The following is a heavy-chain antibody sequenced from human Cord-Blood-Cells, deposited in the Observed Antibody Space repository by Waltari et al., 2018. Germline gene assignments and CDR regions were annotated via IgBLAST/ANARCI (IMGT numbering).Heavy chain of an antibody. CDR2: IYHSGRT. CDR1: GYSISSGYY. Sequence: QVQLQESGPGLVKPSETLSLTCTVSGYSISSGYYWGWIRHPPGKGLEWIGSIYHSGRTYYNPSLKSRVTISVDTSKNQFSLKLSSVTAADTAVYYCARDGSVPAAIGWFDPWGQGTLVTVSS. D-gene: IGHD2-2*02. CDR3: ARDGSVPAAIGWFDP. J-gene: IGHJ5*02. V-gene: IGHV4-38-2*02.